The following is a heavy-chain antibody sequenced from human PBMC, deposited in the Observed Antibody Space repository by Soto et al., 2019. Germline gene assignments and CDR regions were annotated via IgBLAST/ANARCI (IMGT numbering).Heavy chain of an antibody. J-gene: IGHJ6*02. V-gene: IGHV3-33*01. CDR3: ARVPNSDSSRDYYGMDV. Sequence: QVQLVESGGGVVQPGRSLRLSCAASGFTFSSYGMHWVRQAPGKGLEWVAVIWYDGSNKYYADSVKGRFTISRDNSKNTLYLQMNSLRAEDTAVYYCARVPNSDSSRDYYGMDVWGQGTTVTVSS. D-gene: IGHD6-13*01. CDR1: GFTFSSYG. CDR2: IWYDGSNK.